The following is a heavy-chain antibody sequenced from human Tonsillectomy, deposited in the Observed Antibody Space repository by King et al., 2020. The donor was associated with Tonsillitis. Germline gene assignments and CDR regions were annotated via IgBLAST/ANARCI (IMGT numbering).Heavy chain of an antibody. J-gene: IGHJ5*02. CDR3: ARTLGSLLYWFDP. D-gene: IGHD1-26*01. V-gene: IGHV4-61*02. CDR2: IYTSGIP. CDR1: GDSISSGSYF. Sequence: QMQLQESGPGLVKPSQTLSLTCTVSGDSISSGSYFLTWIRQPAGKALEWIGRIYTSGIPNYNPSLKSRVTISLDTSKNQFSLKLSSVTAADTAVYYCARTLGSLLYWFDPWGQGTLVTVSS.